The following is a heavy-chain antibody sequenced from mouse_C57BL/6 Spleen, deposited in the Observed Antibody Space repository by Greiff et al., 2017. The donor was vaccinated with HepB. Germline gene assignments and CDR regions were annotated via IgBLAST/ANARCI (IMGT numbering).Heavy chain of an antibody. CDR1: GYTFTSYW. V-gene: IGHV1-55*01. CDR2: IYPGSGST. CDR3: ARKGSGYSNSAWFAY. J-gene: IGHJ3*01. Sequence: VQLQQPGAELVKPGASVKMSCKASGYTFTSYWITWVKQRPGQGLEWIGDIYPGSGSTNYNEKFKSKATLTVDTSSSTAYMQLSSLTSEDSAVYYGARKGSGYSNSAWFAYWGQGTLVTVSA. D-gene: IGHD2-5*01.